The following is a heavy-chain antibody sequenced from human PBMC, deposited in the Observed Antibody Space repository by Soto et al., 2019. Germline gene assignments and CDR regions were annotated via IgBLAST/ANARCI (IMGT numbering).Heavy chain of an antibody. CDR2: ISYDGANE. V-gene: IGHV3-30*18. CDR1: GFTFSTYG. Sequence: QVQLVESGGGVVQPGRSLRLSCVASGFTFSTYGMDWVRQAPGKGLEWVAIISYDGANEFYADSVKGRFTISRDNSKSTLYLEMNSLSAEDTAMYYCAKGMGSSGWYRSDALGIWGHGTMVTVSS. CDR3: AKGMGSSGWYRSDALGI. J-gene: IGHJ3*02. D-gene: IGHD6-19*01.